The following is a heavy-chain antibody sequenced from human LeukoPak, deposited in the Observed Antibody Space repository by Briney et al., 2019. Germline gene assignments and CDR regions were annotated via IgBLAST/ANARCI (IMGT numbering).Heavy chain of an antibody. CDR1: AHTFTGYY. D-gene: IGHD3-16*01. J-gene: IGHJ3*02. CDR2: INPNTGAT. V-gene: IGHV1-2*02. CDR3: ARLGSSDI. Sequence: GASVKVSCKASAHTFTGYYMHWVRRAPGQGLEWMGWINPNTGATNYAQKFQGRVTMTRDTSLSTAYMKLSSLRSDDTAVYYCARLGSSDIWGQGTMVTVSS.